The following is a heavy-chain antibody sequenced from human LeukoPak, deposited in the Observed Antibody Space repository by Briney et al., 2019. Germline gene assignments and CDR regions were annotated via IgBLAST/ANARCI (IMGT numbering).Heavy chain of an antibody. D-gene: IGHD3-10*01. CDR3: AVDYGSGSYSFDY. Sequence: ASVKVSCKASGYTFAGYSMHWVRQAPGQGLEWMGWINPNSGGTNYAQNFQGRVTMTRDTSISTAYMDLSRLRSDDTAVYYCAVDYGSGSYSFDYWGQGTLVTVSS. CDR1: GYTFAGYS. CDR2: INPNSGGT. V-gene: IGHV1-2*02. J-gene: IGHJ4*02.